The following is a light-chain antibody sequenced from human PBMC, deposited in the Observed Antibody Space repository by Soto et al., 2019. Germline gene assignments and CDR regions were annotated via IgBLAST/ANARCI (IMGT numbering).Light chain of an antibody. V-gene: IGKV1-5*03. J-gene: IGKJ1*01. Sequence: DIHLTQSPSTLSASVGDRVTITCRASQSISSWLAWYQQKPGKAPKLLIYKASTLESGVPSRFSGSGSGTEFTLTIICLQPDDFTTYYCQHWVDYMWTFGQGTKVAI. CDR1: QSISSW. CDR2: KAS. CDR3: QHWVDYMWT.